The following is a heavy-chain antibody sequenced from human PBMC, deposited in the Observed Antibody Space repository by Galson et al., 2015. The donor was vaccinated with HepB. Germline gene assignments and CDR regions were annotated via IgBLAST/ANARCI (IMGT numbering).Heavy chain of an antibody. J-gene: IGHJ6*02. D-gene: IGHD3-9*01. CDR3: ARGSYEILTGYPDYYYYGMDV. V-gene: IGHV3-30*04. CDR2: ISYDGSNK. CDR1: GFTFSSYA. Sequence: SLRLSCAASGFTFSSYAMHWVRQAPGKGLEWVAVISYDGSNKYYADSVKGRFTISRDNSKNTLYLQMNSLRAEDTAVYYCARGSYEILTGYPDYYYYGMDVWGQGTTVTVSS.